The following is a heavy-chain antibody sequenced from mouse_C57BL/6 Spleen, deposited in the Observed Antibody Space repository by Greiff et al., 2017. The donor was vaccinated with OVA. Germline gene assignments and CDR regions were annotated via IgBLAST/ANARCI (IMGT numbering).Heavy chain of an antibody. Sequence: VQLQQPGPELVKPGASVKLSCKASGYTFTDYYMNWVKQSHGKSLEWIGDINPNNGGTSYNQKFKGKATLTVDKSSSTAYMELRSLTSEDAAVYYCARGGPPMAYWGQGTLVTVSA. CDR1: GYTFTDYY. V-gene: IGHV1-26*01. CDR3: ARGGPPMAY. CDR2: INPNNGGT. J-gene: IGHJ3*01.